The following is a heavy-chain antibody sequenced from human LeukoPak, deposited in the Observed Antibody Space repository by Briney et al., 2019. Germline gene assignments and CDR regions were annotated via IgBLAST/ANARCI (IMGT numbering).Heavy chain of an antibody. CDR1: GFTFSSYA. Sequence: GGSLRLSCAASGFTFSSYAMHWVRQAPGKGLEWVAVISYDGSNKYYADSVKGRFTISRDNSKNTLYLQMNSLRAEDTAVYYCARDLHPHYCFDYWGQGTLVTVSS. J-gene: IGHJ4*02. V-gene: IGHV3-30-3*01. CDR2: ISYDGSNK. CDR3: ARDLHPHYCFDY.